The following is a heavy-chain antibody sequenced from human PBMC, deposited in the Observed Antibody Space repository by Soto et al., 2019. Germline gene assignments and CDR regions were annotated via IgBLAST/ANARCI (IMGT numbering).Heavy chain of an antibody. CDR1: GYSISSGYY. Sequence: PSETLSLTCAVSGYSISSGYYWGWIRQPPGKGLEWIWSIYHSGSTYYNPSLKSRVTISVDTSKNQFSLKLSSVTAADTAVYYCARDLLLWFGEFSNWFDPWGQGTLVTVSS. V-gene: IGHV4-38-2*01. CDR2: IYHSGST. CDR3: ARDLLLWFGEFSNWFDP. D-gene: IGHD3-10*01. J-gene: IGHJ5*02.